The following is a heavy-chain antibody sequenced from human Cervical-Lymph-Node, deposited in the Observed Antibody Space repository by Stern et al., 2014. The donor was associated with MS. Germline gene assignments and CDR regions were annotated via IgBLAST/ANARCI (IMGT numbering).Heavy chain of an antibody. CDR3: ARDFEFQLQCD. Sequence: VQLVESGPGLVKPSGTLSLTCAVSGGSISSDNWGSWVRQAPGKGLGWIGEFYHIGSPTYNPSLKSRVTMSVDKSKNQFSLRLTSVTAADTAVYYCARDFEFQLQCDWGQGALVTVSS. V-gene: IGHV4-4*02. J-gene: IGHJ4*02. CDR1: GGSISSDNW. CDR2: FYHIGSP. D-gene: IGHD2-2*01.